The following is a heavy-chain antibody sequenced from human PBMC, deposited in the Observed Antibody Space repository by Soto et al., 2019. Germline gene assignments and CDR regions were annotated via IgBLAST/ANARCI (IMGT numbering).Heavy chain of an antibody. CDR1: GYTFTCYG. J-gene: IGHJ4*02. D-gene: IGHD3-10*02. CDR2: MSAYNGNT. V-gene: IGHV1-18*01. CDR3: AREYYYVWAPGY. Sequence: EASVKVSCKASGYTFTCYGISWVRQAPGQGLESMGWMSAYNGNTNYAQKLQGRVTMTTDTSTSTANMALRSLKSDDTAVYYCAREYYYVWAPGYWGQETLFPVPS.